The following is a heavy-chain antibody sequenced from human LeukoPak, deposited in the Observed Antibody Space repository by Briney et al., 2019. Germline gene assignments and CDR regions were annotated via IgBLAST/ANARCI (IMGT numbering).Heavy chain of an antibody. CDR1: GGSITSTNYY. Sequence: PSETLSLTCTVSGGSITSTNYYWGWIRQPPGKGLEWIGSISYSGSPYYNSSLNSRVTISIDTSKNLFSLKLSSVTAADTAVYFCASFIVATSFYFDDWGQGTLVTVSS. D-gene: IGHD5-12*01. CDR2: ISYSGSP. CDR3: ASFIVATSFYFDD. V-gene: IGHV4-39*01. J-gene: IGHJ4*02.